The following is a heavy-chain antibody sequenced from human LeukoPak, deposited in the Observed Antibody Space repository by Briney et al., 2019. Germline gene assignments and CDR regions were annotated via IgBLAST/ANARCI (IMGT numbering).Heavy chain of an antibody. Sequence: ASVKVSCKASGYTFTSYGIGWVRQAPGQGLEWMGWISAYNGNTNYAQKLQGRVTMTTDTSTSTAYMELRSLRSDDTAVYYCARGEWYSSPWVYYYYGMDVWGQGTTVTVSS. CDR1: GYTFTSYG. CDR2: ISAYNGNT. CDR3: ARGEWYSSPWVYYYYGMDV. V-gene: IGHV1-18*01. D-gene: IGHD6-13*01. J-gene: IGHJ6*02.